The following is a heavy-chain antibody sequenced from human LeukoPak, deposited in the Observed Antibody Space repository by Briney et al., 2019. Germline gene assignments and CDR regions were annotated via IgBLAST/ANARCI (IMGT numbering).Heavy chain of an antibody. V-gene: IGHV4-39*01. CDR1: GGSISSSSYY. CDR3: ARLRIAAAGTSVRFDY. J-gene: IGHJ4*02. D-gene: IGHD6-13*01. CDR2: IYYSGST. Sequence: SETLSFTCTVSGGSISSSSYYWGWIRQPPGKGLEWIGSIYYSGSTYYNPSLKSRVTISVDTSKNQFSLKLSSVTAADTAVYYCARLRIAAAGTSVRFDYWGQGTLVTVSS.